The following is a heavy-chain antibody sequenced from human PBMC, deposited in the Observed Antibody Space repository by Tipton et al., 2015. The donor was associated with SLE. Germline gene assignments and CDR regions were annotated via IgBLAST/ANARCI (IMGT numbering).Heavy chain of an antibody. Sequence: TLSLTCTVSGDSISSHSYYWGWIRQPPGKGLEWIGNVFYSGSTYFNPSLEGRLSLSVDPSQNRFSLKLTAVTAADTALYFCVRQFRSSGYSLYYFDFWGQGSLVTVSS. CDR2: VFYSGST. V-gene: IGHV4-39*01. CDR3: VRQFRSSGYSLYYFDF. J-gene: IGHJ4*02. CDR1: GDSISSHSYY. D-gene: IGHD3-22*01.